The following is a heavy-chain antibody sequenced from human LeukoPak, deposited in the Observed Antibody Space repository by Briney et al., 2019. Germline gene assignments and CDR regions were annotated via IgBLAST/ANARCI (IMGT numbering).Heavy chain of an antibody. CDR1: GGTFSSYA. D-gene: IGHD3-10*01. Sequence: SVKVSCKASGGTFSSYAISWVRQAPGQGLEWMGGIIPIFGTANYAQKFQGRVTITADESTSTAYMELSSLRSEDTAVYYCASVGWFGELPDDYWGQGTLVTVSS. J-gene: IGHJ4*02. V-gene: IGHV1-69*13. CDR3: ASVGWFGELPDDY. CDR2: IIPIFGTA.